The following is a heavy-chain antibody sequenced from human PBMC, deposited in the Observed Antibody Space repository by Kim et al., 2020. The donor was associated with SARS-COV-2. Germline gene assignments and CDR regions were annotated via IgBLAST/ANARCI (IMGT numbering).Heavy chain of an antibody. J-gene: IGHJ5*02. Sequence: SETLSLTCTVSGGSISSSSYYWGWIRQPPGKGLEWIGSIYYSGSTYYNPSLKSRVTISVDTSKNQFSLKLSSVTAADTAVYYCASGNWFDPWGQGTLVTVSS. V-gene: IGHV4-39*01. CDR2: IYYSGST. CDR1: GGSISSSSYY. CDR3: ASGNWFDP.